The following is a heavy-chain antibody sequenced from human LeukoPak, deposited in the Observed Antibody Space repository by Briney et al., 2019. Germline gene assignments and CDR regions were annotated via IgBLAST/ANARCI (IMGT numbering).Heavy chain of an antibody. V-gene: IGHV4-4*07. Sequence: SETLSLTCTVSGGSISSYYWSWIRQPAGKGLEWIGRIYTSGSTNYNPSLKSRVTMSVDTSKNQFSLKLSSVTAADTAVYYCARDKVAVAGYYYYYYMDVWGKGTTVTISS. CDR3: ARDKVAVAGYYYYYYMDV. CDR1: GGSISSYY. J-gene: IGHJ6*03. CDR2: IYTSGST. D-gene: IGHD6-19*01.